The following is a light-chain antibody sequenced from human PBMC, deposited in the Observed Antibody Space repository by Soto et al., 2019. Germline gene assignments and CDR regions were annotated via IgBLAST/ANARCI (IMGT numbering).Light chain of an antibody. CDR3: QQYYGDPPGIT. CDR1: QSVFYSSNNRNY. Sequence: DIVMTQSPDSLAVSLGERATISRKSSQSVFYSSNNRNYLAWYQQKPGQPPKLLFYWASTRESGVPDRFSGSGSGTDFTLTISSLQAEDVAVYYCQQYYGDPPGITFGQGTRLEIK. V-gene: IGKV4-1*01. J-gene: IGKJ5*01. CDR2: WAS.